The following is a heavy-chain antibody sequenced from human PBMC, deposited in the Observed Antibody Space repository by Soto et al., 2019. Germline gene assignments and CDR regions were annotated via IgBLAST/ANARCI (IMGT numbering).Heavy chain of an antibody. CDR1: GFSFSTYS. CDR3: ARSTAHFDF. CDR2: ITSTSSDI. Sequence: EVQLVGSGGDLVHPGGSLRLSCAASGFSFSTYSMNWVRQAPGKGLEWLSYITSTSSDIYYADSVKGRFTISRDNAKNLLYLHMNSLRDEDTAVYYCARSTAHFDFWGQGTLVTVSS. V-gene: IGHV3-48*02. J-gene: IGHJ4*02. D-gene: IGHD6-25*01.